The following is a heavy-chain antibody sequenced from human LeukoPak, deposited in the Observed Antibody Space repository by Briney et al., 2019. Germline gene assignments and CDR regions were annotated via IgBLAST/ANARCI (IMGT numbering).Heavy chain of an antibody. CDR3: ARVAATRAGYGMDV. J-gene: IGHJ6*02. D-gene: IGHD5-24*01. CDR2: IYYSGST. Sequence: SETLSLTCTVSGGSISSYYWSWIRQPPGKGLEWIGYIYYSGSTNYNPSLKSRVTISADTSKNQFSLKLSSVTAADTAVYYCARVAATRAGYGMDVWGQGTTVTVSS. V-gene: IGHV4-59*01. CDR1: GGSISSYY.